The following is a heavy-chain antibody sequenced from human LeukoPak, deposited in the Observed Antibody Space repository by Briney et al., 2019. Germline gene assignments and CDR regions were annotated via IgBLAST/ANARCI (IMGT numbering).Heavy chain of an antibody. V-gene: IGHV3-43*02. Sequence: GGSLRLSCAASGFTFDDYAMHWVRQAPGKGLEWVSLISGDGGSTYYADSVKGRFTISRDNSKNSLYLQMNSLRTEDTALYYCAKDNDILTGYEYYYFGYWGQGTLVTVSS. CDR2: ISGDGGST. CDR1: GFTFDDYA. D-gene: IGHD3-9*01. CDR3: AKDNDILTGYEYYYFGY. J-gene: IGHJ4*02.